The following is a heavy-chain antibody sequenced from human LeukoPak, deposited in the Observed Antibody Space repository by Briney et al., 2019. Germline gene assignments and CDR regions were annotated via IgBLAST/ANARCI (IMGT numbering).Heavy chain of an antibody. CDR2: FDPAAGTT. V-gene: IGHV1-24*01. CDR1: GDILTELC. D-gene: IGHD2-2*01. Sequence: GASVKVSCKVSGDILTELCIHWVRQTPGKGLEWMGGFDPAAGTTVYAQTFQDRIIMTEDTSTGTTYVELGSLTSDDTAIYYCATLVVPAAKRGVWGQGTVVTVSS. CDR3: ATLVVPAAKRGV. J-gene: IGHJ4*02.